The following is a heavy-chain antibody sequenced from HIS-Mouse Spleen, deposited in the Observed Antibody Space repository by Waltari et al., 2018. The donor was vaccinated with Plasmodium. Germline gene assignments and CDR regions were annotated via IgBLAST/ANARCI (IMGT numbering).Heavy chain of an antibody. D-gene: IGHD1-26*01. J-gene: IGHJ4*02. CDR1: GFTFSDYY. CDR2: ISSSGSTI. CDR3: ARDTYGGSYRDY. Sequence: CAASGFTFSDYYMSWIRQAPGKGLEWVSYISSSGSTIYYADSVKGRFTISRDNAKNSLYLQMNSLRAEDTAVYYCARDTYGGSYRDYWGQGTLVTVSS. V-gene: IGHV3-11*01.